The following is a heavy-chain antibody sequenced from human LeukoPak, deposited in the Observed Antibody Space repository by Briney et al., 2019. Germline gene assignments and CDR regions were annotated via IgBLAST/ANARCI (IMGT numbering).Heavy chain of an antibody. CDR3: AKLSPNRWFDP. D-gene: IGHD1-14*01. Sequence: SETLSLTCTVSDGSIIPYYWSWIRQPAGKGLEWIGRIYPSGSSTYNPSLKSRVTMSVDTSKNQFSLKLTSVTAADTAAYYCAKLSPNRWFDPWGQGILVTVSS. J-gene: IGHJ5*02. V-gene: IGHV4-4*07. CDR1: DGSIIPYY. CDR2: IYPSGSS.